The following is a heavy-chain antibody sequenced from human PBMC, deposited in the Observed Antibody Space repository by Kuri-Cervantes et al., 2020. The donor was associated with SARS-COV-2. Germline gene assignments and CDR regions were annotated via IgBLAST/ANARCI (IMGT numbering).Heavy chain of an antibody. J-gene: IGHJ4*02. D-gene: IGHD6-19*01. V-gene: IGHV3-30*03. CDR1: GFNFSTTD. Sequence: LSLTCVASGFNFSTTDMNWVRQAPGKGLEWVTFISSDGKNKKCMASGKGRFTISRDNSKNTLYLQMNSLRAEDTAVYYCAGLDEYSSGWHNDYWGQGTLVTVSS. CDR2: ISSDGKNK. CDR3: AGLDEYSSGWHNDY.